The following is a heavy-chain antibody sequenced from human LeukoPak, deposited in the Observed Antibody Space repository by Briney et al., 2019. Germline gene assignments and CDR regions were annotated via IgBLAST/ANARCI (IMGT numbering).Heavy chain of an antibody. D-gene: IGHD6-13*01. J-gene: IGHJ5*02. CDR2: INHSGST. V-gene: IGHV4-30-2*01. Sequence: EPSQTLSLTCTVSGGSISSGGYYWSWIRQPPGKGLEWIGEINHSGSTNYNPSLKSRVTISVDTSKNQFSLKLSSVTAADTAVYYCARPASAAAERVNWFDPWGQGTLVTVSS. CDR3: ARPASAAAERVNWFDP. CDR1: GGSISSGGYY.